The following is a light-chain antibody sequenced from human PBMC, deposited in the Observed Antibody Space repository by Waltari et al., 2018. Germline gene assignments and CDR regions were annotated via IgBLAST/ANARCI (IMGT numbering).Light chain of an antibody. Sequence: DVQMTQSPSSLSASVGDRVTITCRASQSISSYLNWYQQKPGKAPKLLIYAASSLQSGVPSRFSDSGSGTDFTLTISDLQAEDVAVYYCQEYYTDSLTFGGGTKVEIK. V-gene: IGKV1-39*02. J-gene: IGKJ4*01. CDR2: AAS. CDR3: QEYYTDSLT. CDR1: QSISSY.